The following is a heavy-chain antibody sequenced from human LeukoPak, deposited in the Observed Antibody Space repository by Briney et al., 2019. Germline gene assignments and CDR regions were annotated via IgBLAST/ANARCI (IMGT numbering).Heavy chain of an antibody. J-gene: IGHJ4*02. V-gene: IGHV1-46*01. CDR2: INPSGGST. D-gene: IGHD3-22*01. Sequence: GASVKVSCKASGYTFTSYYMHWVRQAPGQGLEWMGLINPSGGSTSYAQKFQGRVTMTRDTSTSTVYMELSSLRSEDTAVYYCARDVYSGPYYYDSSGYPDYWGQGTLVTVSS. CDR3: ARDVYSGPYYYDSSGYPDY. CDR1: GYTFTSYY.